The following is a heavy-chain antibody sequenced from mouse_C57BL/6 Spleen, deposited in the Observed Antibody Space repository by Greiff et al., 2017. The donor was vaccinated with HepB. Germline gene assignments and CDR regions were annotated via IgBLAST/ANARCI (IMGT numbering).Heavy chain of an antibody. D-gene: IGHD1-1*01. Sequence: EVQLQQSGPELVKPGASVKIPCKASGYTFTDYNMDWVKQSHGKSLEWIGDINPNNGGTIYNQKFKGKATLTVDKSSSTAYMELRSLTSEDTAVYYCARREADYYGSSWYFDVWGTGTTVTVSS. CDR3: ARREADYYGSSWYFDV. V-gene: IGHV1-18*01. CDR2: INPNNGGT. J-gene: IGHJ1*03. CDR1: GYTFTDYN.